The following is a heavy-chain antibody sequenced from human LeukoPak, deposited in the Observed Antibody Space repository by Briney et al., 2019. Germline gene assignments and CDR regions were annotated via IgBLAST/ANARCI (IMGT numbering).Heavy chain of an antibody. CDR2: ISGSGGST. CDR3: ACNYYGSGSYDYFDH. D-gene: IGHD3-10*01. Sequence: GGSLRLSCAASGFTFNSYAMSWVRQAPEKGLEWVATISGSGGSTYYADSVKGRFTISRDNSKKTLYLQMNSLRAEDTAVYYCACNYYGSGSYDYFDHWGQGTLVTVSS. V-gene: IGHV3-23*01. J-gene: IGHJ4*02. CDR1: GFTFNSYA.